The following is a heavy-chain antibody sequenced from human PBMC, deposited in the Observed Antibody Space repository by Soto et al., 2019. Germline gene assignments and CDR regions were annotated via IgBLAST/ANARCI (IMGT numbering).Heavy chain of an antibody. CDR2: INTRTGNT. CDR1: GYTFSSYD. Sequence: QVQLVQSGAEVKKTGASVRVSCKASGYTFSSYDFTWVRQAPGQGLEWMGWINTRTGNTDQALKFQGRVTMTTDTSTRTDYMELRSLGSHDTAMYYRARLQGVRQFDGSLPSQDWFDHCGQGPLVTVSS. D-gene: IGHD3-9*01. J-gene: IGHJ5*02. V-gene: IGHV1-18*04. CDR3: ARLQGVRQFDGSLPSQDWFDH.